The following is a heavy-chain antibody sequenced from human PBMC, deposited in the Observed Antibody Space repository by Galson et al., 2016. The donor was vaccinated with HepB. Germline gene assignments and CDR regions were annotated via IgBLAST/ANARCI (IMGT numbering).Heavy chain of an antibody. J-gene: IGHJ3*02. Sequence: SVKVSCKASGYIFTSNGISWVRQAPGKGLEWMAWISTNSGNTNYAQNLQGRVTLTTDTSTSTACMELRSLRSDDTAVYYCAKDVRYAFEMWGQGTMVTV. CDR2: ISTNSGNT. V-gene: IGHV1-18*04. CDR3: AKDVRYAFEM. CDR1: GYIFTSNG.